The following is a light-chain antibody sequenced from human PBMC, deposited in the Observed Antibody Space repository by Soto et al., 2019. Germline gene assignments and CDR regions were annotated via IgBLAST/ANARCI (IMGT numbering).Light chain of an antibody. V-gene: IGKV3-20*01. CDR3: VPCRRAPHT. J-gene: IGKJ4*01. CDR1: QSVSSSS. CDR2: GAS. Sequence: EIVVTQSPGTLSLSPGERATLSCRASQSVSSSSLAWYQQKPGQAPRLLIYGASSRATSIPDRFSGSGSGAEFILISSRLEPEYAAVYCRVPCRRAPHTFGGGTRLEIK.